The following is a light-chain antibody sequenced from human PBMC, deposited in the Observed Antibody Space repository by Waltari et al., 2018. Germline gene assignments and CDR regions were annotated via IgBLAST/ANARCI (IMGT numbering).Light chain of an antibody. Sequence: IVMTQSPLSLPVTPGEPASISCRSSQSLLHRNGFTSLDWYLQKPGQSPQLLIYLAFNRASGVPDRFSGSGSGTDFTLEISRVEAEDVGVYYCMQTLQAPVTFGQGTKVEIK. CDR3: MQTLQAPVT. CDR1: QSLLHRNGFTS. CDR2: LAF. J-gene: IGKJ1*01. V-gene: IGKV2-28*01.